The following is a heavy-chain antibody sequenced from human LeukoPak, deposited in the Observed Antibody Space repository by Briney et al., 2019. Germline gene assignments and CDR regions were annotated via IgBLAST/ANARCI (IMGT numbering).Heavy chain of an antibody. CDR3: AKLSYYYDSSGPTGMFDY. CDR2: IGGRGGST. J-gene: IGHJ4*02. Sequence: PGGSLRLSCAASGFRFSDYTMTWVRQAPGKGPEWVSAIGGRGGSTYYADSVKGRFTISRDNSKNTLYLQMNSLRAEDTAVYYCAKLSYYYDSSGPTGMFDYWGQGTLVTVSS. CDR1: GFRFSDYT. V-gene: IGHV3-23*01. D-gene: IGHD3-22*01.